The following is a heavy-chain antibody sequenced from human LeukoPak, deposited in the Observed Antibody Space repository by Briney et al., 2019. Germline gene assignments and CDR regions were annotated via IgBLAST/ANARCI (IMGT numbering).Heavy chain of an antibody. D-gene: IGHD3-22*01. CDR1: GFTSTSSA. CDR3: AAEFGGYYYNLHY. Sequence: SVKVSCKASGFTSTSSAVQWVRQARGQRLEWIGWIVVGSGNTNYAQKFQERVTITRDMSTSTAYMELSSLRSEDTAVYYCAAEFGGYYYNLHYWGQGTLVTVSS. CDR2: IVVGSGNT. J-gene: IGHJ4*02. V-gene: IGHV1-58*01.